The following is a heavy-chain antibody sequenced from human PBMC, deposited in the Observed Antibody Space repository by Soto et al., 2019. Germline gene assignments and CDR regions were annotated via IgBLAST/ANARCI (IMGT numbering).Heavy chain of an antibody. V-gene: IGHV1-69*13. CDR1: GGTFSSYA. CDR3: ARDPQRAYNWFDP. CDR2: IIPIFGTA. D-gene: IGHD6-25*01. Sequence: SVKVSCKASGGTFSSYAISSVRQAPGQGLEWMGGIIPIFGTANYAQKFQGRVTITADESTSTAYMELSSLRSEDTAVYYCARDPQRAYNWFDPWGQGTMVTVS. J-gene: IGHJ5*02.